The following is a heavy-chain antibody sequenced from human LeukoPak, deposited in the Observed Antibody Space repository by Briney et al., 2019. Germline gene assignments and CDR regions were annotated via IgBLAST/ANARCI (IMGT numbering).Heavy chain of an antibody. V-gene: IGHV4-59*12. CDR2: IYYSGRT. CDR3: ARGDYYDGGGRNWFDP. CDR1: GGSISSDY. D-gene: IGHD3-16*01. J-gene: IGHJ5*02. Sequence: PSETLSLTCTVSGGSISSDYWSWIRQPPGKGLEWIGDIYYSGRTNYNPSLKSRVTMSVDTSQSQFSLRLTSMTAADTAVYFCARGDYYDGGGRNWFDPWGQGILVAVSS.